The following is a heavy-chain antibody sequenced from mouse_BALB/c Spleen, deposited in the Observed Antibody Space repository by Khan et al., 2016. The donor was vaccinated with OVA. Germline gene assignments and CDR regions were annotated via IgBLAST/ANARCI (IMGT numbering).Heavy chain of an antibody. V-gene: IGHV1-7*01. D-gene: IGHD1-1*02. CDR3: TRRGLYGRFDF. J-gene: IGHJ3*01. CDR2: INPSTGYT. Sequence: QVRLQQSGPELAKPAASVKMSCTASGYTFTTYWIHWVKQRPGQGLEWIGYINPSTGYTEYNQKFKDKTTLTTDKSSSAAYMQLSSLTSEDSAVDYCTRRGLYGRFDFWGQGTLVTVSA. CDR1: GYTFTTYW.